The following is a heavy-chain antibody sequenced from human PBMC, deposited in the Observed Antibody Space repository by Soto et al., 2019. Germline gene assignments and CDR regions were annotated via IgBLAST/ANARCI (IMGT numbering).Heavy chain of an antibody. V-gene: IGHV4-59*01. CDR2: IYYSGST. J-gene: IGHJ4*02. CDR3: ARGYADWLLPAYYFDY. D-gene: IGHD3-9*01. CDR1: GGSISSYY. Sequence: QVQLQESGPGLVKPSETLSLTCTVSGGSISSYYWSWIRQPPGKGLEWIGYIYYSGSTNYNPSLKSRVTISVDTSKNQFSLKLSSVTAADTAVYYCARGYADWLLPAYYFDYWGQGTLVTVSS.